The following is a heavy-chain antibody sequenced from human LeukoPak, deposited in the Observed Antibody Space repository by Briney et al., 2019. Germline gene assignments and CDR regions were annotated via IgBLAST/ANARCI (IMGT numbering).Heavy chain of an antibody. D-gene: IGHD5-18*01. CDR1: GFTFSSYS. V-gene: IGHV3-21*01. J-gene: IGHJ4*02. CDR3: ARDRASDTAMVPQGVDY. CDR2: ISSSSSYI. Sequence: GGSLRLSCAASGFTFSSYSMNWVRQAPGKGLEWVSSISSSSSYIYYADSVKGRFTISRDNAKNSLYLQMNSLRAEDTAVYYCARDRASDTAMVPQGVDYWGQGTLVTVSS.